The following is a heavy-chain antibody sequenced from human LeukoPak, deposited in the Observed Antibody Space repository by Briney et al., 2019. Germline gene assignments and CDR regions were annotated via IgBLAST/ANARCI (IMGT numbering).Heavy chain of an antibody. Sequence: GGSLRLSCAASGFTFNTNAMTWVRQAPGKGLEWVSSISNSGGGTYYADSVKGRFTISRDNSKNTLYLQMNSLRAEDTAIYYCVKGGSSGFRWFDPWGQGTLVTVSS. CDR3: VKGGSSGFRWFDP. J-gene: IGHJ5*02. CDR1: GFTFNTNA. V-gene: IGHV3-23*01. CDR2: ISNSGGGT. D-gene: IGHD3-22*01.